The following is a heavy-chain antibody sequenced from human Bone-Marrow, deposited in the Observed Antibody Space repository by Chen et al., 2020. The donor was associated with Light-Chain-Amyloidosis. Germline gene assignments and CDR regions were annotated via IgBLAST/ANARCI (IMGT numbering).Heavy chain of an antibody. V-gene: IGHV1-69*01. CDR3: ARDETPIFGVVTYNWFDP. J-gene: IGHJ5*02. D-gene: IGHD3-3*01. CDR2: IIPMFGRA. Sequence: QVQLVQSGAEVTKPGSSVKVSCRASGGTFNSSGVSWIRQAPGQGLEWMGWIIPMFGRAHYAQKFQGRVTMTADESTNTAYMELSRLGSEDTAVYYCARDETPIFGVVTYNWFDPWGQGTLVTVSS. CDR1: GGTFNSSG.